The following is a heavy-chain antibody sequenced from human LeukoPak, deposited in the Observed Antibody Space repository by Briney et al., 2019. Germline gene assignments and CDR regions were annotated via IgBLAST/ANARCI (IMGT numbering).Heavy chain of an antibody. J-gene: IGHJ4*02. D-gene: IGHD6-19*01. Sequence: GGCLRLSCAASRFTLSNYWMSWVRLAPGKGLEWVANIKQDGSETYYVDSVKGRFTISRDNAKNSLSLQMNSLRAEDTAVYYCARQRGSGCLDYWGQGTLVTVSS. CDR2: IKQDGSET. V-gene: IGHV3-7*01. CDR1: RFTLSNYW. CDR3: ARQRGSGCLDY.